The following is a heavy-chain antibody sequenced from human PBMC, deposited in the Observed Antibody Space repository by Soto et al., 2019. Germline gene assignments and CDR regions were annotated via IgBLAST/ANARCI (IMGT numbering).Heavy chain of an antibody. Sequence: SGKVSCKASGGTFSSYAISWVRQAPGQGLEWMGGIIPIFGTANYAQKFQGRVTITADESTSTAYMELSSLRSEDTAVYYCASNIVATTPWYWFDPWGQGTLVTVSS. V-gene: IGHV1-69*13. D-gene: IGHD5-12*01. CDR3: ASNIVATTPWYWFDP. CDR1: GGTFSSYA. CDR2: IIPIFGTA. J-gene: IGHJ5*02.